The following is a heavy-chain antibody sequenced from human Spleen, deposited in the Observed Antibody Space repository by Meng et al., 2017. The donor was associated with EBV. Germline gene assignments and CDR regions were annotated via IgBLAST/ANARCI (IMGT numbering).Heavy chain of an antibody. CDR1: GGSVTSGLYY. CDR3: ARESRDHYDTTDA. J-gene: IGHJ4*02. D-gene: IGHD3-22*01. Sequence: VHLSESGPGLVKPSEALSPPCAVSGGSVTSGLYYRGWNRQPPGKALEWIGNIYYSGSTNYNPSLQSRVTISRDTSKNHFSLRLNSVTAADTAVYYCARESRDHYDTTDAWGQGTLVTVSS. V-gene: IGHV4-61*03. CDR2: IYYSGST.